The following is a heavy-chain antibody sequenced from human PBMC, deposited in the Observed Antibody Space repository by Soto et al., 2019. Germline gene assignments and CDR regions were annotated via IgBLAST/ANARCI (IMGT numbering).Heavy chain of an antibody. V-gene: IGHV4-31*03. CDR1: GVSLTSGTYY. CDR3: ATTEDYFDY. J-gene: IGHJ4*02. Sequence: QVQLQESGPGLVKPSQTLALTCTVSGVSLTSGTYYWSWIRQHPGKGLEWIGYIFYSGSTDYNPSLKSRVNISVDTSKNQFSLKLNSVTAADTAVYFCATTEDYFDYWGQGTLVTVS. CDR2: IFYSGST.